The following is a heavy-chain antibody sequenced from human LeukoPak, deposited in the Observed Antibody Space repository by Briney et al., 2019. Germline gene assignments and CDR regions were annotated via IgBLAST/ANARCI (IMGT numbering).Heavy chain of an antibody. CDR2: ISSSGTPI. V-gene: IGHV3-48*03. CDR1: GFTFSSYE. CDR3: AREKTACGGDCYDS. Sequence: GGSLRLSCAASGFTFSSYEMNWVRQAPGKGLEWASYISSSGTPIHYADSVKGRFTISRDNAKNSLFLQMNSLRAEDTAVYYCAREKTACGGDCYDSWGRGTLVTVSS. J-gene: IGHJ4*02. D-gene: IGHD2-21*01.